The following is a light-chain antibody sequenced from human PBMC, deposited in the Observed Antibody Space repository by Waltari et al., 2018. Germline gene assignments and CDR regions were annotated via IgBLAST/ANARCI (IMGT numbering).Light chain of an antibody. CDR3: HQRSDWGT. CDR1: QSISNY. V-gene: IGKV3-11*01. CDR2: DTS. J-gene: IGKJ4*01. Sequence: EIVLTQSSATLSLSPGERATLSCRASQSISNYLAWHQQKRGQAPRLLLYDTSNRATGIPARFSGSGSGTEFTLTISSLEPEDFAVYYCHQRSDWGTFGGGTKVEI.